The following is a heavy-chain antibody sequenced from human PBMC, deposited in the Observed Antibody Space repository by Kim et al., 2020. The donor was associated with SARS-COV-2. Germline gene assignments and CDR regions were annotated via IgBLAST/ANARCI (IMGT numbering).Heavy chain of an antibody. CDR3: ARGGGLAVAGTNVGPWFDP. J-gene: IGHJ5*02. V-gene: IGHV1-18*04. Sequence: ASVKVSCKASGYTFTSYGISWVRQAPGQGLEWMGWISAYNGNTNYAQKLQGRVTMTTDTSTSTAYMELRSLRSDDTAVYYCARGGGLAVAGTNVGPWFDPWGQGTLVTVSS. CDR1: GYTFTSYG. CDR2: ISAYNGNT. D-gene: IGHD6-19*01.